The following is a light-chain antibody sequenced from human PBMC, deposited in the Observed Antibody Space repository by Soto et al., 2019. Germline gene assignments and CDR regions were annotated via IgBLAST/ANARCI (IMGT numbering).Light chain of an antibody. CDR3: QQRSNWPPLT. CDR1: QSVSRY. Sequence: EIVLTQSPATLSLSPGERATLSCRASQSVSRYLAWYQQKPGQAPSLLIYDASNRATGIPARFSGSGYGTDFTLTISSLEPEDFAVYYCQQRSNWPPLTFGGETKVEIK. CDR2: DAS. V-gene: IGKV3-11*01. J-gene: IGKJ4*01.